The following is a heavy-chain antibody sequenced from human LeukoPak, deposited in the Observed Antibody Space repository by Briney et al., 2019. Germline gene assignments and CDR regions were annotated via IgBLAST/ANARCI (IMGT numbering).Heavy chain of an antibody. CDR1: GYSISSGYY. J-gene: IGHJ3*02. V-gene: IGHV4-38-2*02. Sequence: SETLSLTCTVSGYSISSGYYWGWIRQPPGKGLEWIGSIYHSGSTYYNPSLKSRVTISVDTSKNQFSLKLSSVTAADTAVYYCARDYTLLNAFDIWGQGTMVTVSS. D-gene: IGHD2-21*02. CDR2: IYHSGST. CDR3: ARDYTLLNAFDI.